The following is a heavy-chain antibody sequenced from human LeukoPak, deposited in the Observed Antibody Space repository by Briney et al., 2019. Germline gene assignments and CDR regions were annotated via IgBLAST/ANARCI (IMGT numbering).Heavy chain of an antibody. CDR3: ARDPLTQDDY. V-gene: IGHV3-7*01. CDR1: GFIFSNAW. CDR2: IKQDGNEK. J-gene: IGHJ4*02. D-gene: IGHD1-14*01. Sequence: PGGSLRLSCAASGFIFSNAWMSWARQAPGKGLEWVANIKQDGNEKYYVGSVKGRFTISRDNAKNSLYLQMNSLRAEDTAVYYCARDPLTQDDYWGQGTLVSVSS.